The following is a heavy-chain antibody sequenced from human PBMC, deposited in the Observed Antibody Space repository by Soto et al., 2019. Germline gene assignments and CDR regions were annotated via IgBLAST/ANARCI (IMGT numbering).Heavy chain of an antibody. CDR1: GGTFSSYA. D-gene: IGHD3-16*01. CDR3: ARDLGPTVNYYYYGMDV. J-gene: IGHJ6*02. CDR2: IIPIFGTA. V-gene: IGHV1-69*13. Sequence: ASVKVSCKASGGTFSSYAISWVRQAPGQGLEWMGGIIPIFGTANYAQKFQGRVTITADESTSTAYMELSSLRSEDTAVYYCARDLGPTVNYYYYGMDVWGQGTTVTVSS.